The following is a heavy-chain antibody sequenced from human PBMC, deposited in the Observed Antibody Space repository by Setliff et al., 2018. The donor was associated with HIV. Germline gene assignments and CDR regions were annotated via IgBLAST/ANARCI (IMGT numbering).Heavy chain of an antibody. J-gene: IGHJ4*02. CDR1: GGSISSANYY. D-gene: IGHD3-22*01. CDR3: ARQAWHSGRNGYFVDY. CDR2: IYYNGNAY. V-gene: IGHV4-30-4*08. Sequence: LSETLSLTCTVSGGSISSANYYWSWIRQPPGKGLEWIGYIYYNGNAYYYNPSLNSRVTIAVDTSKDQFSLKLSSATAADTAVYYCARQAWHSGRNGYFVDYWGQGMLVTVSS.